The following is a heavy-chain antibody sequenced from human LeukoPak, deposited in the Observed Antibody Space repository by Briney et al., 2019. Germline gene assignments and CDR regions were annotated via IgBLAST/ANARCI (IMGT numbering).Heavy chain of an antibody. CDR1: GFTFSSYA. D-gene: IGHD2-2*03. Sequence: GGSLRLSCAASGFTFSSYAMSWVRQAPGKGLEWVSAISGSGDRTYYADSVRGRFTISRDNSKNTPYLQMNGLRAEDTAVHYCARVDDLDAFDIWGQGTMVTVSS. CDR3: ARVDDLDAFDI. CDR2: ISGSGDRT. V-gene: IGHV3-23*01. J-gene: IGHJ3*02.